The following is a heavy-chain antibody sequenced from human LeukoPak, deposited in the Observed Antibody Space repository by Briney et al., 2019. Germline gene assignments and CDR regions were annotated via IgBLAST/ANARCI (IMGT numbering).Heavy chain of an antibody. CDR1: GFTFSSYS. CDR3: ARGYYYDSSEAHFDY. J-gene: IGHJ4*02. CDR2: ISSSSSTI. D-gene: IGHD3-22*01. Sequence: GGSLRRSCAASGFTFSSYSMNWVRQAPGKGLEWVSYISSSSSTIYYADSVKGRFTISRDNAKNSLYLQMNSLRAEDTAVYYCARGYYYDSSEAHFDYWGQGTLVTVSS. V-gene: IGHV3-48*01.